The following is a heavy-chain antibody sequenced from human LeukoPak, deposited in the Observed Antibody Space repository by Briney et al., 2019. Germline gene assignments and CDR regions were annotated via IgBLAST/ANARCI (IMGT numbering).Heavy chain of an antibody. CDR2: IYYSGST. Sequence: SETLSLTCTVSGGSISSSSYYWGWIRQPPGKGLEWIGSIYYSGSTYFNPSLKSRVTISGDTSKNQFSLKLSSVTAADTAVYYCARLGVATPFDYWGQGTLATVSS. V-gene: IGHV4-39*01. CDR3: ARLGVATPFDY. CDR1: GGSISSSSYY. D-gene: IGHD5-12*01. J-gene: IGHJ4*02.